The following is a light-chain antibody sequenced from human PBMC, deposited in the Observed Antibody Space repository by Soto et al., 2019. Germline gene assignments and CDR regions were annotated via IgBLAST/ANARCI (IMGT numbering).Light chain of an antibody. CDR1: SSDVGDYNY. CDR2: EVN. Sequence: QSVLTQPASVSGSPGQSITISCTGASSDVGDYNYVSWYQHHPGKAPKLLIYEVNNRPSGVSDRFSGSKSGNVASLTISWLQAEDEADYYCSSYTSSSTLGVFGTGTKLTV. CDR3: SSYTSSSTLGV. V-gene: IGLV2-14*01. J-gene: IGLJ1*01.